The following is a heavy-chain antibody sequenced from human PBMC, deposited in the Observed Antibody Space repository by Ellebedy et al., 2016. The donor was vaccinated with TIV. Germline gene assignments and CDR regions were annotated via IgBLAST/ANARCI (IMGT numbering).Heavy chain of an antibody. Sequence: GGSLRLXXAASGFTFSSYSMNWVRQAPGKGLEWVSYISSSSSTIYYADPVKGRFTISRDNAKNSLYLQMNSLRAEDTAVYYCAKERLRAFDYWGQGTLVTVSS. CDR3: AKERLRAFDY. J-gene: IGHJ4*02. D-gene: IGHD3-22*01. CDR2: ISSSSSTI. V-gene: IGHV3-48*04. CDR1: GFTFSSYS.